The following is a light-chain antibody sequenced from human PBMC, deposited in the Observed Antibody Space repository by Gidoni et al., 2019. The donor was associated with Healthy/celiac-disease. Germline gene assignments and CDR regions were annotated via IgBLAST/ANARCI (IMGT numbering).Light chain of an antibody. CDR3: QQYNNWPLT. CDR1: QSVSSN. J-gene: IGKJ1*01. CDR2: GAS. V-gene: IGKV3-15*01. Sequence: EIVMTQSPATLSVPPGERATLSCRASQSVSSNLAWYQQKPGQAPRLLIYGASTRATGIPARFSGSGSGTEFTLTISSLQSEDFAVYYCQQYNNWPLTFGQXTKVEIK.